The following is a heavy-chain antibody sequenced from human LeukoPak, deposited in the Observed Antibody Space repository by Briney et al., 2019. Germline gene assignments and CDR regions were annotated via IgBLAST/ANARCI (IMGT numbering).Heavy chain of an antibody. D-gene: IGHD6-13*01. Sequence: RASVKVSCKASGGTFSSYAISWVRQAPGQGLEWMGGIIPIFGTANYAQKFQGRVTITADESTSTAYMELGSLRSEDTAVYYCARGAAAAGYKKFDYWGQGTLVTVSS. CDR2: IIPIFGTA. CDR1: GGTFSSYA. V-gene: IGHV1-69*13. J-gene: IGHJ4*02. CDR3: ARGAAAAGYKKFDY.